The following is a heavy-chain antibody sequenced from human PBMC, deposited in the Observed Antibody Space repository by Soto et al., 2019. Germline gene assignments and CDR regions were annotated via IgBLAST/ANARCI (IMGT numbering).Heavy chain of an antibody. J-gene: IGHJ5*02. CDR1: GYTFTSYG. Sequence: QVELVQSGAEVKKPGASVKVSCKASGYTFTSYGISWVRQAPGQGLEWMGWISAYNGNTNYAQKLQGRVTMTTDTSTSTAYMELRSLRSDDTAVYYCARGGGSRYWGTSLGGGGNWFDPWGQGTLVTVSS. CDR3: ARGGGSRYWGTSLGGGGNWFDP. CDR2: ISAYNGNT. V-gene: IGHV1-18*04. D-gene: IGHD2-15*01.